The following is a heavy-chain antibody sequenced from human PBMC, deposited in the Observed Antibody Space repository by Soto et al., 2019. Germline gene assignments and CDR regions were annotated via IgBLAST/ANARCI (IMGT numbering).Heavy chain of an antibody. CDR1: GGTFSSYT. CDR2: IIPILGIA. D-gene: IGHD6-19*01. J-gene: IGHJ2*01. Sequence: QVQLVQSGAEEKRPGSSVKVSCKASGGTFSSYTISWVRQAPGQGLEWMGRIIPILGIANYAQKFQGRVTITADKSTSTAYMELSSLRSEDTAVYYCARDGRYSSGSPWYFDLWGRGTLVTVSS. V-gene: IGHV1-69*08. CDR3: ARDGRYSSGSPWYFDL.